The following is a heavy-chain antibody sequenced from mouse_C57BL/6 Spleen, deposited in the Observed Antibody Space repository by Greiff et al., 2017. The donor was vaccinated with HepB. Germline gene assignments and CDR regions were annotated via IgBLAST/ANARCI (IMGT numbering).Heavy chain of an antibody. D-gene: IGHD1-1*01. CDR1: GYTFTSYW. CDR2: IDPSDSET. J-gene: IGHJ3*01. Sequence: QVQLQQPGAELVRPGSSVKLSCKASGYTFTSYWMHWVKQRPIQGLEWIGNIDPSDSETHYNQKFKDKATLTVDESSSTAYMQLSSLTSEDSAVYYCARSFYYGSSLAWLAYWGQGTLVTVSA. V-gene: IGHV1-52*01. CDR3: ARSFYYGSSLAWLAY.